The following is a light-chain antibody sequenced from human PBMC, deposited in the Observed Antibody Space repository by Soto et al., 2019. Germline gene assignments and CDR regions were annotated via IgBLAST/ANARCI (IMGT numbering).Light chain of an antibody. CDR3: GTWDGSLSAGV. CDR1: SSNIGNNF. V-gene: IGLV1-51*01. Sequence: QSVLTQPPSVSAAPGQKVIISCSGSSSNIGNNFVSWYQQLPRTAPKLLIFDNNKRPSGIPDRFSGSKSGTSATLGITGLQTGEEADYYCGTWDGSLSAGVFGGGTKLSVL. J-gene: IGLJ3*02. CDR2: DNN.